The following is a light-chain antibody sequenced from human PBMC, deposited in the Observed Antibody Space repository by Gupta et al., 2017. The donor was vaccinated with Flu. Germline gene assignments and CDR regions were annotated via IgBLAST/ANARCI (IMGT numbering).Light chain of an antibody. Sequence: DLVMTQTPLSLSVTPGQPASISCKSSQSLLHSDGKTYLYWYLQQPGQPPQRLIYEGSNRGSGVPDRFSGRGSGTDCILKSSRVEAEDVGVDYCRQRIQLGITCGGGTKVEIK. J-gene: IGKJ4*01. V-gene: IGKV2D-29*01. CDR3: RQRIQLGIT. CDR2: EGS. CDR1: QSLLHSDGKTY.